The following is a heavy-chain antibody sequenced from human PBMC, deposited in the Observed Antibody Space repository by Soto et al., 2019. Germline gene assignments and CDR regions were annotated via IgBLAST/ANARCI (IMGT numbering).Heavy chain of an antibody. CDR1: GFTFSSYS. J-gene: IGHJ4*02. D-gene: IGHD1-7*01. Sequence: PGGSLRLSCAASGFTFSSYSMNWVRQAPGKGLEWVSYISSSSSTIYYADSVKGRFTISRDNAKNSLYLQMNSLRAEDTAVYYCARRLELDHWGQGTLVTSPQ. V-gene: IGHV3-48*01. CDR2: ISSSSSTI. CDR3: ARRLELDH.